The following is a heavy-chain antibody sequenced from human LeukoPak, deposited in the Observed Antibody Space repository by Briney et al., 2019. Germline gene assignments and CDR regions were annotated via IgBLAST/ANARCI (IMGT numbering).Heavy chain of an antibody. CDR3: ARDRYYGSGPPFYYGMDV. J-gene: IGHJ6*02. V-gene: IGHV3-48*01. D-gene: IGHD3-10*01. CDR2: ISSSSTI. CDR1: GFTFSSYS. Sequence: PGGSLRLSCAASGFTFSSYSMNWVRQAPGKGLEWVSYISSSSTIYYADSVKGRFTISRDNAKNSLYLQMNSLRAEDTAVYYCARDRYYGSGPPFYYGMDVWGQGTRSPSP.